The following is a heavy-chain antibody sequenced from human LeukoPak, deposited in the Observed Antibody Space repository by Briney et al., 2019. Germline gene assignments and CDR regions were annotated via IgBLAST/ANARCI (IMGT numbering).Heavy chain of an antibody. CDR3: ARTTVVGPDAFDI. CDR1: GGSINSGGYF. V-gene: IGHV4-31*03. CDR2: IYYSGSA. J-gene: IGHJ3*02. D-gene: IGHD4-23*01. Sequence: PSQTLSLTCTVSGGSINSGGYFWSWIRQHRGKGLEWIGYIYYSGSAYYNPSLKSRVTISVDTSKNQFSLRLSSVTAADTAMYYCARTTVVGPDAFDIWGQGTMVTVSS.